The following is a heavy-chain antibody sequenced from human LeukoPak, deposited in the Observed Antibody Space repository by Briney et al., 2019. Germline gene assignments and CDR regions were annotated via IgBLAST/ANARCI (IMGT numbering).Heavy chain of an antibody. J-gene: IGHJ4*02. CDR1: GFSFKNAW. Sequence: PGGSLRLSCVMSGFSFKNAWMNWVRQAPGKGLECISTISDDSSFTYYADSVKGRSAISRDDSKNTLYLQMNNLKVEDTAVYYCAKGRCSGVGCDSFHSWGQGALVTVSS. D-gene: IGHD2-15*01. CDR2: ISDDSSFT. V-gene: IGHV3-23*01. CDR3: AKGRCSGVGCDSFHS.